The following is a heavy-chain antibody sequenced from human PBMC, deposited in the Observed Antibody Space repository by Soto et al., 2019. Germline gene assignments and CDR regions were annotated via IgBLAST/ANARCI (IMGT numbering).Heavy chain of an antibody. J-gene: IGHJ4*02. D-gene: IGHD6-6*01. Sequence: PGGSLRLSCAASGFTFSTYSMNWVRQAPGKGLEWVSSISSTSKYIFYTDSVKGRITISRDNAKNSLYLQMNSLRAEDTAVYYCARRRIRPGPYSSSSPHSFDYWGQGILVTVSS. V-gene: IGHV3-21*01. CDR1: GFTFSTYS. CDR2: ISSTSKYI. CDR3: ARRRIRPGPYSSSSPHSFDY.